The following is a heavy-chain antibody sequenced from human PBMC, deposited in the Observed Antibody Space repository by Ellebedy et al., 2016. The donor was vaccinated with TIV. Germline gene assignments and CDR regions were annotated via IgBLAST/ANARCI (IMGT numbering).Heavy chain of an antibody. Sequence: GESLKISXAASGFTFSSYAMSWVRQAPGKGLEWVSAISGSGGTTYYADSVKGRFTISRDNSKNTLCLQMNSLRAEDTAVYYCAKDGPDDYGDYVNYWGQGTLVTVSS. J-gene: IGHJ4*02. CDR2: ISGSGGTT. CDR1: GFTFSSYA. D-gene: IGHD4-17*01. CDR3: AKDGPDDYGDYVNY. V-gene: IGHV3-23*01.